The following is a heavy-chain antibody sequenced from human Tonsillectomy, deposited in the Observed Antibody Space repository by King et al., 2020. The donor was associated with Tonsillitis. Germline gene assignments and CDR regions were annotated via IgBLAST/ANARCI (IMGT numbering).Heavy chain of an antibody. J-gene: IGHJ3*02. CDR2: ISSSGSAI. CDR3: AGATTTYSSGWSEMDAFDI. V-gene: IGHV3-11*01. CDR1: GFTFSDYY. D-gene: IGHD6-19*01. Sequence: VQLVESGGGLVMPGGSLRLSCATSGFTFSDYYMTWIRQAPGKGLEWVSYISSSGSAIYHADSVKGRFTISRDNAKNSLYLQMNSLRVEDTAVYYCAGATTTYSSGWSEMDAFDIWGQGTMVTVSS.